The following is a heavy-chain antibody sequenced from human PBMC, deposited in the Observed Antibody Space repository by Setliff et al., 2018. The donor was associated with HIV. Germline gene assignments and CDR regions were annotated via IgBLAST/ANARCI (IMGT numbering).Heavy chain of an antibody. CDR2: IYYSGNT. CDR1: SGFISGRSYY. V-gene: IGHV4-39*07. CDR3: ARRSGPVTGDYNWFDP. Sequence: KPSETLSLTCTVSSGFISGRSYYWGWIRQPPGKGLEWIGNIYYSGNTYYNPSLKSRVTISIDTSKNQFSLKLRSVSAADTAVYYCARRSGPVTGDYNWFDPWGQGTLVT. D-gene: IGHD2-21*02. J-gene: IGHJ5*02.